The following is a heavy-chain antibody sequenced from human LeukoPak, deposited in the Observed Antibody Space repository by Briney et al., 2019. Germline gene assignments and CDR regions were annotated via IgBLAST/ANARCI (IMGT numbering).Heavy chain of an antibody. Sequence: GASVKVSCKASGYTFTSYGISWVRQAPEQGLEWMGWISAYNGNTNYAQKLQGRVTMTTDTSTSTAYMELRSLRSDDTAVYYCARGYRGHSSGWYGENYYYYYGMDVWGQGTTVTVSS. CDR2: ISAYNGNT. CDR3: ARGYRGHSSGWYGENYYYYYGMDV. D-gene: IGHD6-19*01. J-gene: IGHJ6*02. CDR1: GYTFTSYG. V-gene: IGHV1-18*01.